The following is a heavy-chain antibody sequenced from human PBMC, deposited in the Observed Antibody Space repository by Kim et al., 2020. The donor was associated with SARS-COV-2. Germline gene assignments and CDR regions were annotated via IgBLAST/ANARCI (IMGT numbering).Heavy chain of an antibody. CDR1: GFTFSSYS. CDR3: ARDAARMASGELYGY. D-gene: IGHD3-16*01. CDR2: ISSSSSYI. Sequence: GGSLRLSCAASGFTFSSYSMNWVRQAPGKGLEWVSSISSSSSYIYYADSVKGRFTISRDNAKNSLYLQMNSLRAEDTAVYYCARDAARMASGELYGYWGQGTLVTVSS. J-gene: IGHJ4*02. V-gene: IGHV3-21*01.